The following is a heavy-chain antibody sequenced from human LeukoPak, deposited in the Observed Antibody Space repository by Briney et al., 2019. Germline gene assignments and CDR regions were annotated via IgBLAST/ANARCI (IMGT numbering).Heavy chain of an antibody. CDR2: IWHGGRTQ. D-gene: IGHD6-19*01. CDR1: GLTFISNG. CDR3: AQAYSIGWYPC. J-gene: IGHJ4*02. V-gene: IGHV3-33*01. Sequence: GALRLSCVASGLTFISNGMHWVRRAPGKGREGVAVIWHGGRTQDYPDSVKARFIVSRDNSTNTLYLQINSLRPEDTALYYCAQAYSIGWYPCWGPGTLVTVSS.